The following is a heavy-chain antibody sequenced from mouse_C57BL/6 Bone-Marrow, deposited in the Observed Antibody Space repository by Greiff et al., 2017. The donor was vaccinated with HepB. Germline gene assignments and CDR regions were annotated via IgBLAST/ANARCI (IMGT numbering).Heavy chain of an antibody. V-gene: IGHV14-4*01. Sequence: EMKLMESGAELVRPGASVKLSCTASGFNIKDDYMHWVKQRPEQGLEWIGWIDPENGDTEYASKFQGKATITADTSSNTAYLQLSSLTSEDTAVYYCTTDDGYSGYWGQGTTLTVSS. D-gene: IGHD2-3*01. J-gene: IGHJ2*01. CDR1: GFNIKDDY. CDR2: IDPENGDT. CDR3: TTDDGYSGY.